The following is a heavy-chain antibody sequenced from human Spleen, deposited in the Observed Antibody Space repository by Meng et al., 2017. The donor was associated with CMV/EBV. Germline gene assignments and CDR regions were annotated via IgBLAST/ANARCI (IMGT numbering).Heavy chain of an antibody. V-gene: IGHV4-39*07. CDR1: GDSIGRNSYY. D-gene: IGHD5-24*01. CDR3: ARDRRWDYYYFGMAV. J-gene: IGHJ6*02. Sequence: ESLKISCTVSGDSIGRNSYYWGWIRQPPGKGLEWIGTIYYRGNTYYNSSLKSRITISVDTSKNQFSLKLSSVTAADTAVYYCARDRRWDYYYFGMAVWGQGTTVTVSS. CDR2: IYYRGNT.